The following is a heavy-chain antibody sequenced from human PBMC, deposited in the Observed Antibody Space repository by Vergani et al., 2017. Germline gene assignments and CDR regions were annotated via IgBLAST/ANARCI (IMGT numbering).Heavy chain of an antibody. J-gene: IGHJ4*02. D-gene: IGHD3-16*01. Sequence: QVQLVESGGGLVKPGGSLRLSCAASGFTFSDYYMSWIRQAPGKGLEWVSYISSSRSYTNYADSGKGRFTISSDNAKNSLYLQMNSLRAEDTAVYYCARGHRKYDYVWGASDYWGQGTLVTGAS. CDR2: ISSSRSYT. CDR3: ARGHRKYDYVWGASDY. V-gene: IGHV3-11*06. CDR1: GFTFSDYY.